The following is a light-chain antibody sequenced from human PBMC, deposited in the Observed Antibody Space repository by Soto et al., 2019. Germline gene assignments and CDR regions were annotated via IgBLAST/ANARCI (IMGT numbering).Light chain of an antibody. J-gene: IGLJ1*01. CDR2: DVS. V-gene: IGLV2-14*03. CDR3: CSYTTSNTRQIV. CDR1: GLDVGGYTY. Sequence: QAVLTQGAFVSGSPGQAITVSCTGTGLDVGGYTYVSWYQHHPGKAPKLMIFDVSNRPSGVSNRFSRSKSGNTASLTISGLQPEDEADYYCCSYTTSNTRQIVFGTGT.